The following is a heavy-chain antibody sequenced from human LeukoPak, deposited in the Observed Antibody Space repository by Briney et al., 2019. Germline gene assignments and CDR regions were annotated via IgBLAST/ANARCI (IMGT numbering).Heavy chain of an antibody. CDR3: ARGSTYYYDSSGYYYGY. CDR1: GYTFTSYD. V-gene: IGHV1-8*01. Sequence: ASVKVSCKASGYTFTSYDINWVRQATGQGLEWMGWMNPNSGNTGYAQKFQGRVTMTRNTSISTAYMELSSLRSEDTAVYYCARGSTYYYDSSGYYYGYWGQGTLVTASS. CDR2: MNPNSGNT. J-gene: IGHJ4*02. D-gene: IGHD3-22*01.